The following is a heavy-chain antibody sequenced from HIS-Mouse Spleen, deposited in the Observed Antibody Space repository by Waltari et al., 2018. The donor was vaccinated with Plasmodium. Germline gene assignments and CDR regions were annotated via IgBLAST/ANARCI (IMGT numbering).Heavy chain of an antibody. J-gene: IGHJ4*02. D-gene: IGHD1-7*01. V-gene: IGHV3-74*01. CDR2: INSDGSST. CDR1: GFTFSSYG. CDR3: ARPRITGTTVYFDY. Sequence: EVQLVESGGGLVQPGGSLRLSCAASGFTFSSYGMHWVRQAPGKGLVGVSRINSDGSSTSYADSVKGRFTISRDNAKNTLYLQMNSLRAEDTAVYYCARPRITGTTVYFDYWGQGTLVTVSS.